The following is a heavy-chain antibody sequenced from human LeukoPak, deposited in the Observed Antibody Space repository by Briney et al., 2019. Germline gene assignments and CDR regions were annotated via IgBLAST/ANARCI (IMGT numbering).Heavy chain of an antibody. D-gene: IGHD2-21*01. CDR1: GESISGFY. V-gene: IGHV4-59*01. CDR3: ARGVVIAPQTFDY. CDR2: IYYSGST. Sequence: SETLSLTCTVSGESISGFYWSWIRQPPGKGLEWIGYIYYSGSTNYNPSLKSRVTISVDTSKNQFSLKLSSVTAADTAVYYCARGVVIAPQTFDYWGQGTLVTVSS. J-gene: IGHJ4*02.